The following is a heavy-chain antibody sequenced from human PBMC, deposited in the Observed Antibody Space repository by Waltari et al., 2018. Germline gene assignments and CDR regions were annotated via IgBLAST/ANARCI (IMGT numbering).Heavy chain of an antibody. CDR3: ARVGYYGSGSYLSY. D-gene: IGHD3-10*01. J-gene: IGHJ4*01. CDR2: INPKNGGT. Sequence: EQLVQSGAEVKKPGASVKASCKAPGYTFTEHYIHWVRQAPGQGLEWVGWINPKNGGTNYAQKFQGRVTMTRDTSISTAYMELSMLRSDDTAIYYCARVGYYGSGSYLSYWGHGTLVTVSS. V-gene: IGHV1-2*02. CDR1: GYTFTEHY.